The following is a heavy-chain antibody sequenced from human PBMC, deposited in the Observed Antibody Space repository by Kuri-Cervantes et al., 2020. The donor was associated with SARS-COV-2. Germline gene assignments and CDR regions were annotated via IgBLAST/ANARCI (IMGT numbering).Heavy chain of an antibody. V-gene: IGHV1-69*13. CDR2: IIPIFGTA. D-gene: IGHD3-22*01. CDR1: GGTFSSYA. J-gene: IGHJ4*02. CDR3: AKGAYYYDSSGYSGDY. Sequence: SVKVSCKASGGTFSSYAISWVRQAPGQGLEWMGGIIPIFGTANYAQKFQGRVTITAGESTSTAYMELSSLRSEDTAVYYCAKGAYYYDSSGYSGDYWGQGTLVTVSS.